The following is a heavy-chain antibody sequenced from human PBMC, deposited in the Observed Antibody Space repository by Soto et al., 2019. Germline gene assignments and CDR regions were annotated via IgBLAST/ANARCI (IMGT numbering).Heavy chain of an antibody. CDR1: GNTFTYRY. CDR3: ASGGAGSGPFTWELPDH. D-gene: IGHD1-26*01. CDR2: STPFNGDV. J-gene: IGHJ4*02. Sequence: QMQLVQSGAEVKKTGSTVTVSCKALGNTFTYRYLHWVRQAPGQALVWMGWSTPFNGDVHYAHKFQERVTITRDRSINTAYMRMSSLRSEDTAMYYCASGGAGSGPFTWELPDHWGQGTLVTVSS. V-gene: IGHV1-45*02.